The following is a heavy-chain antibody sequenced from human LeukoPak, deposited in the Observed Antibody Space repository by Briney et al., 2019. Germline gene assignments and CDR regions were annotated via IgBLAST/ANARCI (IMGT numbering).Heavy chain of an antibody. CDR2: IKQDGSEK. Sequence: GGSLRLSCAASGFTFSSYWMSWVRQAPGKGLEWVANIKQDGSEKYYVDSVKGRFTISRDNAKNSLYLQMNSLRAEDTAVYYCARQHHYYYYGMDVWGQGTTVTVSS. D-gene: IGHD6-13*01. CDR3: ARQHHYYYYGMDV. V-gene: IGHV3-7*01. J-gene: IGHJ6*02. CDR1: GFTFSSYW.